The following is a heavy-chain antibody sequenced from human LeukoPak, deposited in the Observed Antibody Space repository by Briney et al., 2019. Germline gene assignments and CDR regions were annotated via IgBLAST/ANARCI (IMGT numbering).Heavy chain of an antibody. CDR1: GYTFTELS. V-gene: IGHV1-69*13. CDR3: AGSLGYCTSNVCYLKY. Sequence: SVKVSCKVSGYTFTELSIYWVRQAPGKGLEWMGGIIPIFGTANYAQKFQGRVTITADESTSTAYMELSSLRSDDTAVYYCAGSLGYCTSNVCYLKYWGQGTLVTVSS. CDR2: IIPIFGTA. J-gene: IGHJ4*02. D-gene: IGHD2-8*01.